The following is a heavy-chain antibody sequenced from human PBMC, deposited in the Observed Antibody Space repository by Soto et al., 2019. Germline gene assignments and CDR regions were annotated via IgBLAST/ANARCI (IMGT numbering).Heavy chain of an antibody. Sequence: GGSLRLSCLASGFSFNGFNMNWIRGAPGRGLEWVASISVSGDNIYYGDSVQGRFTISRDNSKRSVFLDLSSLRVEDTAVYYCARDLGLLKSLFDYWGQGTLVTVSS. J-gene: IGHJ4*02. CDR2: ISVSGDNI. V-gene: IGHV3-21*01. CDR3: ARDLGLLKSLFDY. CDR1: GFSFNGFN. D-gene: IGHD3-16*01.